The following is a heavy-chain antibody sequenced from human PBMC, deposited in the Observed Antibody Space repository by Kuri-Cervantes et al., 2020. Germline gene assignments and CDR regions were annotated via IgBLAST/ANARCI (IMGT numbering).Heavy chain of an antibody. V-gene: IGHV3-23*01. J-gene: IGHJ3*02. CDR3: TKERLAFDI. CDR2: ISGSGGST. D-gene: IGHD3-16*01. CDR1: GFTFSSYA. Sequence: GGSLRLSCAASGFTFSSYAMHWVRQAPGKGLEWVSDISGSGGSTKYADSVKGRFTISRDNSKNTLYLQMNSLRAEDTAIYYCTKERLAFDIWGQGNGHRLL.